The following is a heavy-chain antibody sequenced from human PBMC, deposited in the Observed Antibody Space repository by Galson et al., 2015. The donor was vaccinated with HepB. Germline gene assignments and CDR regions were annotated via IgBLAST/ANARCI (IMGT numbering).Heavy chain of an antibody. CDR1: GFTFSDYY. D-gene: IGHD3-3*01. J-gene: IGHJ4*02. V-gene: IGHV3-11*01. CDR3: ARGDQYYDFWSGYYLPDITPGN. Sequence: SLRLSCAASGFTFSDYYMSWIRQAPGKGLEWVSYISSSGSTIYYADSVKGRFTISRDNAKNSLYLQMNSLRAEDTAVYYCARGDQYYDFWSGYYLPDITPGNWGQGTLVTVSS. CDR2: ISSSGSTI.